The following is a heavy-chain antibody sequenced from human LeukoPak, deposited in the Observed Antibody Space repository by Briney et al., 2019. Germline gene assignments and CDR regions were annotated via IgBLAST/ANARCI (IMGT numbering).Heavy chain of an antibody. CDR2: IRVGGEV. J-gene: IGHJ4*02. CDR1: GFTFSSYA. V-gene: IGHV3-23*01. CDR3: ANQDYGDYGGNY. Sequence: PGGSLRLSCAASGFTFSSYAMNWVRQAPGKGLEWVSGIRVGGEVHYADSVKGRFTISRDNSENTLYLQMNSLRAEDTAVYYCANQDYGDYGGNYWGQGTLVTVSS. D-gene: IGHD4-17*01.